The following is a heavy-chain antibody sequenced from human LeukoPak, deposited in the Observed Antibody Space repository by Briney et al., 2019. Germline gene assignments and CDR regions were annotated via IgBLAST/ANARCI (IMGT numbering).Heavy chain of an antibody. V-gene: IGHV1-2*02. CDR2: INPNSGGT. CDR1: GYTFTGYY. J-gene: IGHJ6*03. Sequence: ASVKVSCKASGYTFTGYYMHWVRQAPGQGLEWMGWINPNSGGTNYAQKFQGRVTMTRDTSISTAYMELSSLRSEDTAVYYCARGGYGDYNMDVWGKGTTVTVSS. CDR3: ARGGYGDYNMDV. D-gene: IGHD4-17*01.